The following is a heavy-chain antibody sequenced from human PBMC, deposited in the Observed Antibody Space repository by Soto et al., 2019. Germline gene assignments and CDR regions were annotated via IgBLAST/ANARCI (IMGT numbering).Heavy chain of an antibody. V-gene: IGHV4-4*02. CDR3: ARDRGLGSGWYGWFDP. Sequence: SETLSLTCRVSGDSISSTFWWTWVRQPPRKGLEWIGEVYHTGSTRYNPSLKGRVTISVDKPNNQFSLKLTSMTGADTAVYYCARDRGLGSGWYGWFDPWGQGTLVTVSS. CDR1: GDSISSTFW. D-gene: IGHD6-19*01. J-gene: IGHJ5*02. CDR2: VYHTGST.